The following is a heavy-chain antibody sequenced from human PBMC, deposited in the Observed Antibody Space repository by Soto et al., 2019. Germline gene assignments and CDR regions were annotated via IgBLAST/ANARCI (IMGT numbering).Heavy chain of an antibody. CDR2: ITPILGTA. CDR3: ARGQSGNYYDNYFDY. V-gene: IGHV1-69*04. D-gene: IGHD1-26*01. J-gene: IGHJ4*02. Sequence: SVKVSCKASEGTFSSYAISWVRQAPGQGPEWMGSITPILGTANYAQKFQDRVTLTADKSTSTAYMKLCSLRSEDTAVYYCARGQSGNYYDNYFDYWGQGTMVTVS. CDR1: EGTFSSYA.